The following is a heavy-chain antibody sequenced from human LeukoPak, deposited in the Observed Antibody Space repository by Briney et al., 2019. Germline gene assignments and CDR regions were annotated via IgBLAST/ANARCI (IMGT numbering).Heavy chain of an antibody. CDR3: ARGDPITFGGVIVIGNAFDI. J-gene: IGHJ3*02. CDR1: GFTFSSYE. CDR2: ISGSGGST. V-gene: IGHV3-48*03. D-gene: IGHD3-16*02. Sequence: GGSLRLSCAASGFTFSSYEMNWVRQAPGKGLEWVSAISGSGGSTYYADSVKGRFTISRDNAKNSLYLQMNSLRAEDTAVYYCARGDPITFGGVIVIGNAFDIWGQGTMVTVSS.